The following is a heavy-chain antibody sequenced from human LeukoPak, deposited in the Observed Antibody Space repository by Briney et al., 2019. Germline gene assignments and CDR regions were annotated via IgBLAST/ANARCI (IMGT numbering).Heavy chain of an antibody. CDR1: GDSIIGYY. CDR3: ARDQSSGWYQH. Sequence: TSETLSLTCSVSGDSIIGYYWSWIRQPAGKGLEWIGRIYTSGSTNYNPSLKSRVTMSVDTSKNQFSLKLSSVTAADTAVYYCARDQSSGWYQHWGQGTLVTVSS. CDR2: IYTSGST. V-gene: IGHV4-4*07. J-gene: IGHJ1*01. D-gene: IGHD6-19*01.